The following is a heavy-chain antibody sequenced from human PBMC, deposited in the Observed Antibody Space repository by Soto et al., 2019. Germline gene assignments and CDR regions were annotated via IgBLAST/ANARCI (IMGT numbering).Heavy chain of an antibody. CDR2: IYYTGNT. Sequence: QVQLQESGPGLVKTSETLSLTCTVSGGSISSTNYYWGWIRQPPGKGLEGIGSIYYTGNTFYNPSLKSRVTLSADTSKNQFSLKVTSVTAADTAVYYCARHDFYGSGSYYRKGFYYYFGLDVWGQGTTVTVSS. CDR3: ARHDFYGSGSYYRKGFYYYFGLDV. V-gene: IGHV4-39*01. J-gene: IGHJ6*02. D-gene: IGHD3-10*01. CDR1: GGSISSTNYY.